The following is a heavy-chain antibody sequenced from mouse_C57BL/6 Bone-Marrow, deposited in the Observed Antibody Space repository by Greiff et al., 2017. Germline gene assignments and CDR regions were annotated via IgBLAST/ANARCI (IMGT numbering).Heavy chain of an antibody. CDR3: AREDYYYGSSPYWYFDV. V-gene: IGHV1-69*01. CDR1: GYTFTSYW. CDR2: IDPSDSYT. D-gene: IGHD1-1*01. J-gene: IGHJ1*03. Sequence: QVQLQQPGAELVMPGASVKLSCKASGYTFTSYWMHWVKPRPGQGLEWIGEIDPSDSYTNYNQKFKGKSTLTVDKSSSTAYMQLSSLTSEDSAVYYCAREDYYYGSSPYWYFDVWGTGTTVTVSS.